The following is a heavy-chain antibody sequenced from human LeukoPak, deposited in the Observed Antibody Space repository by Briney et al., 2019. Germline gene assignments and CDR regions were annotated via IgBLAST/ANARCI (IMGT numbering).Heavy chain of an antibody. Sequence: SETLSLTCNVSGGSFSSGSYYWSWIRQPPGKGLEWIGYIYYSGSTNYNPSLKSRVTISVDTSKNQFSLKLSSVTAADTAVYYCARDRQYYYDSSGYPHNWFDPWGQGTLVTVSS. J-gene: IGHJ5*02. V-gene: IGHV4-61*01. CDR2: IYYSGST. CDR3: ARDRQYYYDSSGYPHNWFDP. D-gene: IGHD3-22*01. CDR1: GGSFSSGSYY.